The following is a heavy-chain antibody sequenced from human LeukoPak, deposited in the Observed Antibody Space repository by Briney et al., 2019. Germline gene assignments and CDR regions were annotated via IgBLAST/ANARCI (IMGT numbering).Heavy chain of an antibody. CDR1: GFTFSSYS. J-gene: IGHJ4*02. Sequence: PGGSLRLSCAASGFTFSSYSMNWVRQAPGKGLEWVSYISNNNSTIYYADSVKGRFTISRDNSMNTLYLEMNSLRAEDTAVYYCASSQAWGSYRYSPLDYWGQGTLVTVSS. CDR3: ASSQAWGSYRYSPLDY. V-gene: IGHV3-48*01. D-gene: IGHD3-16*02. CDR2: ISNNNSTI.